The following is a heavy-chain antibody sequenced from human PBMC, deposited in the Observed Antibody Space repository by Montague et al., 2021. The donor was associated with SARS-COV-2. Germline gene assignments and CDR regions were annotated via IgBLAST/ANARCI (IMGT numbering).Heavy chain of an antibody. V-gene: IGHV4-34*01. Sequence: SETLSLTCAVYGGSFSGYYWSWIRQPPGKGLEWIGEINHSGSTKYNPSLKSRVTISVGTSKNQFSLKLSSVTAADTAVYYCAGGTKRVFTYDYDSSGYASDYWGQGTLVTVSS. CDR2: INHSGST. CDR1: GGSFSGYY. CDR3: AGGTKRVFTYDYDSSGYASDY. J-gene: IGHJ4*02. D-gene: IGHD3-22*01.